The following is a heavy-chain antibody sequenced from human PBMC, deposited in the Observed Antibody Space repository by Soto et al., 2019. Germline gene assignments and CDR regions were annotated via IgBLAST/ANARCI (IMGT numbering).Heavy chain of an antibody. CDR3: ATGSIALDN. V-gene: IGHV3-7*02. CDR2: IKQDETKK. D-gene: IGHD6-13*01. Sequence: EVQLVESGGGLVQPGESLRLSCAASGFTFSDYWMTWVRQAPGKGLEWVANIKQDETKKSYLDSVRGRFTISRDNARNSLYLQMDSLRVEDTALYYCATGSIALDNWGQGTLVTVSS. J-gene: IGHJ4*02. CDR1: GFTFSDYW.